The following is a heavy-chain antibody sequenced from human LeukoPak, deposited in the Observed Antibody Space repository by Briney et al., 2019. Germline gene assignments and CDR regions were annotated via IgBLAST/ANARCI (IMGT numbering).Heavy chain of an antibody. Sequence: ASVKVSCKASGYTFTSHGISWVRQAPGQGLEWMGWISAYNGNTNYAQKLQGRVTMTTDTSTSTAYMELRSLRSDDTAVYYCARGAVAGDYYYYGMDVWGQGTTVTVSS. J-gene: IGHJ6*02. CDR1: GYTFTSHG. V-gene: IGHV1-18*01. CDR3: ARGAVAGDYYYYGMDV. D-gene: IGHD6-19*01. CDR2: ISAYNGNT.